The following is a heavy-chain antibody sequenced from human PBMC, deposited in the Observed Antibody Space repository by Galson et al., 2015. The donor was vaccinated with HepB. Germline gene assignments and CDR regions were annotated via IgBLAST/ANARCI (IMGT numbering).Heavy chain of an antibody. V-gene: IGHV3-9*01. CDR2: ISWNGGTI. CDR1: GFMFNDYA. CDR3: AKDLGVELRHYYMDV. D-gene: IGHD3-3*01. J-gene: IGHJ6*03. Sequence: SLRLSCAASGFMFNDYAMHWVRHAPGRGLEWVSGISWNGGTIGYADSVQGRFTISRDNAKKSLYLQMNSLRAEDTAFYYCAKDLGVELRHYYMDVWGKGTTVTVSS.